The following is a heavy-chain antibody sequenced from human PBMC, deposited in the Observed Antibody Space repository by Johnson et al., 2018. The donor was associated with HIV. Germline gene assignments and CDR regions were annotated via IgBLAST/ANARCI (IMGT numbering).Heavy chain of an antibody. CDR2: VRYDGTNK. V-gene: IGHV3-30*02. D-gene: IGHD4-23*01. CDR1: GFTFSSFG. Sequence: QVQLVESGGGVVQRGGSLRLSCVASGFTFSSFGMHCVRQAPGKGLEWVAFVRYDGTNKYYADSVKGRFTVSRDNSKNTLYVEMNSLRVEDTAVYYCAKVGRMTTVVTPGDAFDILGQGTKVTVSS. J-gene: IGHJ3*02. CDR3: AKVGRMTTVVTPGDAFDI.